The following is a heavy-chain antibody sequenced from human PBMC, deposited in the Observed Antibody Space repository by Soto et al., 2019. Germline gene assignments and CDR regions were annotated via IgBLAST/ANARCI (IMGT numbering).Heavy chain of an antibody. J-gene: IGHJ4*02. CDR2: SNVCDDQT. D-gene: IGHD3-16*02. Sequence: QVQLVQSGAEVKKPGASVRLSCKVSGKSFDNFAVHWVRQTPGQRPEWMGRSNVCDDQTKYSEKLQGRVIVSYDTSASTAYMELRALSSEDTAVYYCARAEYAYIWGSYHPFDQWAQGAQVTVAS. V-gene: IGHV1-3*01. CDR1: GKSFDNFA. CDR3: ARAEYAYIWGSYHPFDQ.